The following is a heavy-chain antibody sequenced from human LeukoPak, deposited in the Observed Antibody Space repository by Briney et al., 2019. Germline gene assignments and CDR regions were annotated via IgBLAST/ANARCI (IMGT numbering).Heavy chain of an antibody. D-gene: IGHD4-17*01. CDR2: INPNSGVT. CDR1: GYTFTGYY. J-gene: IGHJ3*02. Sequence: ASVKVSCKASGYTFTGYYMHWVRQAPGQGLEWMGWINPNSGVTNYAQKFQGRVTMTRDTSISTAYMELSRLRSDDTAVYYCARAPDYGDHLSAFDIWGQGTMVTVSS. CDR3: ARAPDYGDHLSAFDI. V-gene: IGHV1-2*02.